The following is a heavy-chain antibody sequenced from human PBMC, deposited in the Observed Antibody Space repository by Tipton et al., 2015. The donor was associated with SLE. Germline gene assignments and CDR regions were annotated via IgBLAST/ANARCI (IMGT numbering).Heavy chain of an antibody. Sequence: SLRLSCAASGFTFDDYAMHWVRQAPGKGLEWVSGITWESASIAYADSVKGRFTISRDNAKNSLYLQMNSLRPEDTAFYYCARSYYYYYMDVWGKGTTVIVSS. V-gene: IGHV3-9*01. CDR3: ARSYYYYYMDV. J-gene: IGHJ6*03. CDR2: ITWESASI. CDR1: GFTFDDYA.